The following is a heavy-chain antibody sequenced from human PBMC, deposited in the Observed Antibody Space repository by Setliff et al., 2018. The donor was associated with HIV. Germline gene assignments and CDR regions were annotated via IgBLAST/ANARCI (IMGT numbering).Heavy chain of an antibody. J-gene: IGHJ4*02. CDR2: FYDGGST. D-gene: IGHD2-15*01. Sequence: SETLSLTCTVSGGSISRSDYYWGWIRQPPGKGLEWIGSFYDGGSTYYNPSLKSRVAISVDTSKNQFSLNLSSLTAADTAVYYCARDDRCSGGCCYSYWGQGALVTVSS. CDR3: ARDDRCSGGCCYSY. V-gene: IGHV4-39*02. CDR1: GGSISRSDYY.